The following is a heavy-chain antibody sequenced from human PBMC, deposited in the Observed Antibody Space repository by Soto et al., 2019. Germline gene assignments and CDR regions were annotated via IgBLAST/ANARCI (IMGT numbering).Heavy chain of an antibody. Sequence: QVQLVESGGGVVQPGRSLRLSCAASGFTFSTYAMHWVRQAPGKGLEWVAVIAYDETNKYYADSVKGRCTISRDNSKSTLDLQMNSLRAEDTAVYYCARTKGVVPDYYGMDVWGQGTTVTVSS. V-gene: IGHV3-30-3*01. D-gene: IGHD3-10*01. CDR2: IAYDETNK. CDR1: GFTFSTYA. CDR3: ARTKGVVPDYYGMDV. J-gene: IGHJ6*02.